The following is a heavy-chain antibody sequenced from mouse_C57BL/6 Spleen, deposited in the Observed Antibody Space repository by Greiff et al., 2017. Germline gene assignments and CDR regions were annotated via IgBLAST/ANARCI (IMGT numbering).Heavy chain of an antibody. CDR1: GFTFSDYY. CDR3: ARAAYGGPRYFDV. CDR2: INYDGSST. J-gene: IGHJ1*03. Sequence: DVMLVESEGGLVQPGSSMKLSCTASGFTFSDYYMAWVRQVPEKGLEWVANINYDGSSTYYLDSLKSRFIISRDNAKNILYLQMSSLKSEDTATYYCARAAYGGPRYFDVWGTGTTVTVSS. V-gene: IGHV5-16*01. D-gene: IGHD1-1*01.